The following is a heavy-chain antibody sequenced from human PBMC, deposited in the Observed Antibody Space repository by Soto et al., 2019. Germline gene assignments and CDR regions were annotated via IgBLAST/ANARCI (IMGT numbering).Heavy chain of an antibody. CDR1: GYFISSGYH. D-gene: IGHD5-12*01. J-gene: IGHJ4*02. Sequence: NPSETLSLTCAVSGYFISSGYHWGCIRQPPGKGLEWIGIINHSENTYYNPSLKSRVTMSVDTSRNQFSLNLSSVTAADTAIYYCAGRYSTTHRSFDYWGREPWSPSPQ. V-gene: IGHV4-38-2*01. CDR3: AGRYSTTHRSFDY. CDR2: INHSENT.